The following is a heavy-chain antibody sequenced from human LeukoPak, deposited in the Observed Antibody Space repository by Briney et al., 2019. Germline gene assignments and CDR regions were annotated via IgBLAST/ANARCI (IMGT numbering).Heavy chain of an antibody. D-gene: IGHD2-2*01. Sequence: GGSLRLSCAASGFTFSSYAMSWVRQAPGKGLEWVSAISGSGGSTYYADSVKGRFTISRDNSKNTLYLQMNSLRAEDTAVYYCAKDFGDWYQLPHRGYFDYWGQGTLVTVSS. V-gene: IGHV3-23*01. J-gene: IGHJ4*02. CDR1: GFTFSSYA. CDR3: AKDFGDWYQLPHRGYFDY. CDR2: ISGSGGST.